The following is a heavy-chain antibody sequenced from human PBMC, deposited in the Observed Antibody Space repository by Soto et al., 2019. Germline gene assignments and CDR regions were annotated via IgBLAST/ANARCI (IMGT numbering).Heavy chain of an antibody. D-gene: IGHD3-22*01. CDR1: GFTFSSYG. J-gene: IGHJ3*02. CDR3: ARDSRYYYDSSGYYPDAFDI. Sequence: LRLSCAASGFTFSSYGMHWVRQAPGKGLEWVSSISSSSSYIYYADSVKGRFTISRDNAKSSLYLQMNSLRAEDTAVYYCARDSRYYYDSSGYYPDAFDIWGQGTMVTVSS. V-gene: IGHV3-21*01. CDR2: ISSSSSYI.